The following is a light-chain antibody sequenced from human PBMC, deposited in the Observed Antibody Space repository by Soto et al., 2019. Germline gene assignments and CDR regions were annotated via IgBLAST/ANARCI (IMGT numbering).Light chain of an antibody. CDR1: QGVSNN. CDR2: NAS. CDR3: QQYNSYSRT. V-gene: IGKV1-17*03. J-gene: IGKJ1*01. Sequence: DTQMTQSPSAMSASVGDKVTITCRASQGVSNNLVWFQQKPGQVPKRLIYNASSLESGVPSRFSGSGSGTEFTLTISSLQPDDFATYYCQQYNSYSRTFGQGTKVDIK.